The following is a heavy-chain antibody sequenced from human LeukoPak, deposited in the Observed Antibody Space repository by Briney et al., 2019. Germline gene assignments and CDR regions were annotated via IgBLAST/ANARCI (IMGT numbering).Heavy chain of an antibody. CDR3: VRTFYSDSAGQY. CDR2: IKGKSAGGTS. CDR1: GFTFSPAW. D-gene: IGHD3-16*01. V-gene: IGHV3-15*01. Sequence: GGSLRLSCAASGFTFSPAWMSWVRQAPGKRLEWVGRIKGKSAGGTSDYAAPVKGRFTISRDDAENTLFLEMNSLRSEDSAVYYCVRTFYSDSAGQYWGQGTLVTVSS. J-gene: IGHJ4*02.